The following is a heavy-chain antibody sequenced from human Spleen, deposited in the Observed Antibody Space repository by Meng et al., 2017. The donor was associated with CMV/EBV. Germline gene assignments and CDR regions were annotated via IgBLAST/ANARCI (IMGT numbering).Heavy chain of an antibody. Sequence: GESLKISCAASGFIFSDHYLDWVRQTPGKGLEWVGRSRNKANRYTTEYTASVKGRFTVSRDESKNSLFLQMNSLRAEDTAVYYCAGFEGLVGYWGQGTLVTVSS. D-gene: IGHD6-6*01. V-gene: IGHV3-72*01. CDR2: SRNKANRYTT. CDR1: GFIFSDHY. CDR3: AGFEGLVGY. J-gene: IGHJ4*02.